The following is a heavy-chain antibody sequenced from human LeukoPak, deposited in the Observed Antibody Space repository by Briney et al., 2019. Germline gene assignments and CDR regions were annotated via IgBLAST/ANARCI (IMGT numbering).Heavy chain of an antibody. D-gene: IGHD4-17*01. V-gene: IGHV1-2*02. CDR3: ARENDDGYGDYGMIDY. CDR2: INPNSGGT. J-gene: IGHJ4*02. Sequence: ASVEVSCKASGYTFTGYYMHWVRQAPGQGLEWMGWINPNSGGTNYAQKFQGRVTMTRDTSISTAYMELSRLRSDDTAVYYCARENDDGYGDYGMIDYWGQGTLVTVSS. CDR1: GYTFTGYY.